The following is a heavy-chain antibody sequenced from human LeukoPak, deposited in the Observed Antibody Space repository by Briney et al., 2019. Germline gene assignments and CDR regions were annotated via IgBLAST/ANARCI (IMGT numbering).Heavy chain of an antibody. Sequence: GGSLRLSCAASGFIFTDYWMYWVRQAPGRGLAWVANIKEDGSEKNYVDSVKGRFTISRDNAKNSVYLQMNSLRVEDTAVYCARVFRPSLTVFIIRGAFDIWGQGTMVTVSS. CDR3: ARVFRPSLTVFIIRGAFDI. CDR1: GFIFTDYW. D-gene: IGHD3-3*01. V-gene: IGHV3-7*01. CDR2: IKEDGSEK. J-gene: IGHJ3*02.